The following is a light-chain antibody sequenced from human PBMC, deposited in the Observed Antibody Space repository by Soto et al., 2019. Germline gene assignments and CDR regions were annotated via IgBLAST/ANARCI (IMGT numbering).Light chain of an antibody. CDR2: AAI. V-gene: IGKV1-39*01. J-gene: IGKJ2*01. CDR3: QQTYSTPHT. CDR1: QDIRFY. Sequence: DIQMTQSPSSLSASLGDRVTITCQASQDIRFYLNWYQHKPGKAPKLLIYAAISLQSGVPSRLSGSGSGTDFTLTISSLQPEDFATYYCQQTYSTPHTFGQGTKVDIK.